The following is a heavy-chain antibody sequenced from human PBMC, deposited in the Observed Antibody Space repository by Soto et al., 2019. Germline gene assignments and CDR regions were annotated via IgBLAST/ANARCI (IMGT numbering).Heavy chain of an antibody. V-gene: IGHV1-58*01. Sequence: ASVKVSCKASGFTFTSSAVQWVRQARGQRLEWIGWIVVGSGNTNYAQKFQERVTITRDMSTSTAYMELSSLRSEDTAVYYCAADLTGYCSGGSCYTSSIYWGQGTLVTVSS. CDR3: AADLTGYCSGGSCYTSSIY. CDR1: GFTFTSSA. D-gene: IGHD2-15*01. J-gene: IGHJ4*02. CDR2: IVVGSGNT.